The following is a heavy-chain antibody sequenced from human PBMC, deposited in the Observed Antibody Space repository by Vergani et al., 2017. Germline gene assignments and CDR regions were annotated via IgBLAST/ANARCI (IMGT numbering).Heavy chain of an antibody. CDR3: ARDRVNGYSYEGYYGMDV. CDR1: GGSISSYY. V-gene: IGHV4-59*01. CDR2: IYYSGST. D-gene: IGHD5-18*01. J-gene: IGHJ6*02. Sequence: QVQLQESGPGLVKPSETLSLTCTVSGGSISSYYWSWIRQPPGKGLEWIGYIYYSGSTNYNPSLKSRVTISVDTSKNQFSLKLSSLTAADTAVYYCARDRVNGYSYEGYYGMDVWGQGTTVTVSS.